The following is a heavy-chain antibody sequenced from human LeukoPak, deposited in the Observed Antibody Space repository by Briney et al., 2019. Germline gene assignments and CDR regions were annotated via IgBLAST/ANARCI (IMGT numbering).Heavy chain of an antibody. CDR2: ISSSSSYI. CDR3: ARVSGIAAFFYGMDV. D-gene: IGHD6-13*01. J-gene: IGHJ6*02. V-gene: IGHV3-21*01. CDR1: GFTFSSYS. Sequence: GGSLRLSCAASGFTFSSYSMNWVRQAPGKGLEWVSSISSSSSYIYYADSVKGRFTISRDNAKNSLYLQMNSLRAEDTAVYYCARVSGIAAFFYGMDVWGQGTTVTVSS.